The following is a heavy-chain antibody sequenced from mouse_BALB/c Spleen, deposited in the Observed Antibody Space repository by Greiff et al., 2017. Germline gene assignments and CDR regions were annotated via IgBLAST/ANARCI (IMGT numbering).Heavy chain of an antibody. CDR2: IWGDGST. V-gene: IGHV2-6-7*01. CDR1: GFSLTGYG. D-gene: IGHD1-2*01. Sequence: VQLQQSGPGLVAPSQSLSITCTVSGFSLTGYGVNWVRQPPGKGLEWLGMIWGDGSTDYNSALKSRLSISKDNSKSQVFLKMNSLQTDDTARYYCARDRDGYDWYFDVWGAGTTVTVSS. J-gene: IGHJ1*01. CDR3: ARDRDGYDWYFDV.